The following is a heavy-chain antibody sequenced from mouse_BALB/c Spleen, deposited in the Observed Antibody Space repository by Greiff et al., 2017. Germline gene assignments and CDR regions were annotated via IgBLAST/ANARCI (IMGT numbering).Heavy chain of an antibody. CDR2: ISSGSSTI. Sequence: EVQLVESGGGLVQPGGSRKLSCAASGFTFSSFGMHWVRQAPEKGLEWVAYISSGSSTIYYADTVKGRFTISRDNPKNTLFLQMTSLRSEDTAMYYCAYYGNLGAMDYWGQGTSVTVSS. V-gene: IGHV5-17*02. D-gene: IGHD2-1*01. CDR1: GFTFSSFG. J-gene: IGHJ4*01. CDR3: AYYGNLGAMDY.